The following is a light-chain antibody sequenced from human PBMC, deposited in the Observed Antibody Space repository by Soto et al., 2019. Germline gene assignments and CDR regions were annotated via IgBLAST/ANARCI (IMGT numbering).Light chain of an antibody. Sequence: EIVLTQSPGTLSLSPGERATLSCRASQSVGSTYLAWYQQKPGQAPKLLIYGVSSRATGIPDRFSGSGSGTDFTLTISRLEPEDFAVYYCHQYGTSPLPFGPGTKVDL. CDR2: GVS. CDR1: QSVGSTY. CDR3: HQYGTSPLP. J-gene: IGKJ3*01. V-gene: IGKV3-20*01.